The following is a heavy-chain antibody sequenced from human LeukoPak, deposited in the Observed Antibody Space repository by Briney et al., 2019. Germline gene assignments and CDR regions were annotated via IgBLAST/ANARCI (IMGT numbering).Heavy chain of an antibody. CDR1: GFTFSSST. CDR2: ISSSSNYI. D-gene: IGHD4/OR15-4a*01. V-gene: IGHV3-21*01. Sequence: GGSLRRSCAASGFTFSSSTMNWVRQAPGKGLEWVSSISSSSNYIYYADSVKGRFTISRDNATNSLYLQMNSLRADDTAVYYCVRIPNSANFPNWFDPWGQGTLVTVSS. J-gene: IGHJ5*02. CDR3: VRIPNSANFPNWFDP.